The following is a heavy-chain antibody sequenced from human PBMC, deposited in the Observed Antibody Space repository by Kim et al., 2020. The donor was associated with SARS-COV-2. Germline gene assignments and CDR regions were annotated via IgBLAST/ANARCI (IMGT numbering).Heavy chain of an antibody. CDR3: AGDASLFDSSGYYFVDSDYYLHY. V-gene: IGHV1-18*04. CDR2: ISAHNGNT. D-gene: IGHD3-22*01. J-gene: IGHJ4*02. Sequence: ASVKVSCKVSGYNFSKYGITWVRQAPGQGLEWMGWISAHNGNTIYAEDFKARITLTTDTPTNTGYMELRRLTSDDTAVYYCAGDASLFDSSGYYFVDSDYYLHYWGQGTLITVSS. CDR1: GYNFSKYG.